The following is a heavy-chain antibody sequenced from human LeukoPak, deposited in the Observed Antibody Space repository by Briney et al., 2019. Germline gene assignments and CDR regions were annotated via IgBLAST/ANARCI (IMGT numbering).Heavy chain of an antibody. Sequence: GGSLRLSCAASGFTFSNYAMSWVRQAPGKGLEWVSTISSSGSSTYYADSVKGWFTISRDNSKNTLYLQMSSLRAEDTALYYCAKDRGPYYGSGSYDNWGQGTLVTVSS. D-gene: IGHD3-10*01. CDR1: GFTFSNYA. V-gene: IGHV3-23*01. J-gene: IGHJ4*02. CDR2: ISSSGSST. CDR3: AKDRGPYYGSGSYDN.